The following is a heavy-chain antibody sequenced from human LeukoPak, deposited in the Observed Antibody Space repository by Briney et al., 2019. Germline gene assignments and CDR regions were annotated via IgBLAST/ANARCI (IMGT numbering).Heavy chain of an antibody. J-gene: IGHJ3*02. CDR3: AKDVIRAYDFWSGYRLPGAFDI. CDR2: IYYSGTT. CDR1: GGSISNYY. Sequence: SETLSLTCTVSGGSISNYYWSWIRQSPGKGLEWIGYIYYSGTTNYNPSLKSRVTISVDTSKNQFSLKLSSVTAADTAVYYCAKDVIRAYDFWSGYRLPGAFDIWGQGTMVTVSS. D-gene: IGHD3-3*01. V-gene: IGHV4-59*12.